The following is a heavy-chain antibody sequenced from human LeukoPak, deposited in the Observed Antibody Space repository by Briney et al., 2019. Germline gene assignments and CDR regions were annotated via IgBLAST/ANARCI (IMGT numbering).Heavy chain of an antibody. Sequence: MSGGSLRLSRAASGFTFSSYSMNWVRQAPGKGLEWVSSISSSSSYIYYADSVKGRFTISRDNAKNSLYLQMNSLRAEDTAVYYCARVMVYSYGYFDYWGQGTLVTVSS. V-gene: IGHV3-21*01. D-gene: IGHD5-18*01. J-gene: IGHJ4*02. CDR1: GFTFSSYS. CDR2: ISSSSSYI. CDR3: ARVMVYSYGYFDY.